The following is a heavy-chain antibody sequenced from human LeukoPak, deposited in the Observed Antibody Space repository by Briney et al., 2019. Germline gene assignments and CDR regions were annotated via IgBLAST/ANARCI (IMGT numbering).Heavy chain of an antibody. Sequence: ASVKVSCKASGYTFTGYYIHWVRQAPGPGLEWMAWIDPNSGGTDSAQKFQGRVTMTRDTSLSTAYMELSSLTSDDTAVYYCARRAIFGVVKYFDYWGQGTLVTVSS. J-gene: IGHJ4*02. D-gene: IGHD3-3*01. CDR1: GYTFTGYY. CDR3: ARRAIFGVVKYFDY. CDR2: IDPNSGGT. V-gene: IGHV1-2*02.